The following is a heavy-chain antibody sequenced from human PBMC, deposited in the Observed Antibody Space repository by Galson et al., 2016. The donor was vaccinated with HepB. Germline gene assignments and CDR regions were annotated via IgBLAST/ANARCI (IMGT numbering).Heavy chain of an antibody. CDR3: ARGNFGGVELVF. CDR1: GGTVSSYI. J-gene: IGHJ1*01. D-gene: IGHD3-16*01. CDR2: IIPMFGTT. V-gene: IGHV1-69*13. Sequence: SVKVSCKASGGTVSSYIISWVRQAPGQGLECMGSIIPMFGTTNYAQKFQGRVTITADESTSTAYLELTSLRSEDTAIYYCARGNFGGVELVFWGQGTLVTVTA.